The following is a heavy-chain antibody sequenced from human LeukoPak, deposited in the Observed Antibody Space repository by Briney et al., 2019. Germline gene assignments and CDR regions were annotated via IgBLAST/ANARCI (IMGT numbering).Heavy chain of an antibody. V-gene: IGHV3-66*02. Sequence: GGSLRLSCAASGFTVSSNYMSWVRQAPAQGLGLVSVIYSDGSTCSADSVKGRFTITRANSKNTLYLQMNSLRAEDTAVYYCERSGDIVGATTLDYWGQGTLVTVSS. J-gene: IGHJ4*02. D-gene: IGHD1-26*01. CDR2: IYSDGST. CDR1: GFTVSSNY. CDR3: ERSGDIVGATTLDY.